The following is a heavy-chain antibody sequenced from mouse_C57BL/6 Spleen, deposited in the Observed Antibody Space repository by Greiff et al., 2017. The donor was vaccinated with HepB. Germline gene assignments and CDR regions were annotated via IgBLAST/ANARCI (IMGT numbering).Heavy chain of an antibody. CDR3: ARSPLAGTLAY. J-gene: IGHJ3*01. D-gene: IGHD4-1*01. Sequence: EVMLVESGGGLVQPGGSLSLSCAASGFTFTDYYMSWVRQPPGKALEWLGFIRNKANGYTTEYSASVKGRFTISRDNSQSILYLQMNALRAEDSATYYCARSPLAGTLAYWGQGTLVTVSA. CDR2: IRNKANGYTT. CDR1: GFTFTDYY. V-gene: IGHV7-3*01.